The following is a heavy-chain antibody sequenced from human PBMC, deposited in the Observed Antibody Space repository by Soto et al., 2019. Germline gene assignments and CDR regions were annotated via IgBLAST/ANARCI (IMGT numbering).Heavy chain of an antibody. Sequence: TLSLTCTVSGGSISSGDYYWSWIRQPPGKGLEWIGYIYYSGSTYYKTSLKSRVTISVDTSKNQFYLKLRSVTAADKAVYYCARDFIVVVPAAGGNYYYYYYMDVWGKGTTVTVSS. D-gene: IGHD2-2*01. J-gene: IGHJ6*03. CDR2: IYYSGST. V-gene: IGHV4-30-4*01. CDR1: GGSISSGDYY. CDR3: ARDFIVVVPAAGGNYYYYYYMDV.